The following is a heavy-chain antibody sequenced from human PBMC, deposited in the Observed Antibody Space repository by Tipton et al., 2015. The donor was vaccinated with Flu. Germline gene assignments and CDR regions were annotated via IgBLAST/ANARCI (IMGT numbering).Heavy chain of an antibody. J-gene: IGHJ4*02. D-gene: IGHD3-22*01. CDR2: IYYSGST. CDR1: GGSISSSSYY. CDR3: ARRDHYYDSSGLDY. Sequence: TLSLTCTVSGGSISSSSYYWGWIRQPPGKGLEWIGSIYYSGSTYYNPSLKSRVTISVDTSKNQFSLKLSSVTAADTAVYYCARRDHYYDSSGLDYWGQGTLVTVSS. V-gene: IGHV4-39*07.